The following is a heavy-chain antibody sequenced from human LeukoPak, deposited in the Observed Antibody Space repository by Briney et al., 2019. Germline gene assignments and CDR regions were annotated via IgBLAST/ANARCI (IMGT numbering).Heavy chain of an antibody. J-gene: IGHJ4*02. D-gene: IGHD6-19*01. V-gene: IGHV4-4*07. CDR2: IYTSGST. CDR3: ARIETYRSGWYDALFDY. Sequence: SGTLSLTCTVSGGSISSYYWSWIRQPAGKGLEWIGRIYTSGSTNYNPSLKSRVTISVDTSKNHFSLKLTSVTAADTAVYYCARIETYRSGWYDALFDYWGQGTLVTVSS. CDR1: GGSISSYY.